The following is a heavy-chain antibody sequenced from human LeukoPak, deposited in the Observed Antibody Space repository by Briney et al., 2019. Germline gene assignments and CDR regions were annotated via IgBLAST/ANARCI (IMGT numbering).Heavy chain of an antibody. CDR3: ARGRARDGSYPWFDS. J-gene: IGHJ5*01. CDR2: YGGST. CDR1: GDSIGIYY. V-gene: IGHV4-59*01. Sequence: PSETLSLTCSVSGDSIGIYYWTWIRQSPGKGLEWNGYYGGSTNYSTSLKSRVSISVDTSNNQFSLQLRSVSAADTAIYYCARGRARDGSYPWFDSWGQGTLVTVSS. D-gene: IGHD3-16*02.